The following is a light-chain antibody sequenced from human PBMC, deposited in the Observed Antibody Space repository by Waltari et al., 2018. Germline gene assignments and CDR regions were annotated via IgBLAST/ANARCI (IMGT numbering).Light chain of an antibody. J-gene: IGKJ4*01. CDR3: QQYDLLPLT. CDR1: QDITNY. Sequence: DIQMTQSPSSLSASVGERVTTTCQAIQDITNYVNWYQQKPGKAPRLLIYGASNLETGVPSRFTGSGSGTDFTFTITSLQPEDFATYYCQQYDLLPLTFGGGTKVEIK. CDR2: GAS. V-gene: IGKV1-33*01.